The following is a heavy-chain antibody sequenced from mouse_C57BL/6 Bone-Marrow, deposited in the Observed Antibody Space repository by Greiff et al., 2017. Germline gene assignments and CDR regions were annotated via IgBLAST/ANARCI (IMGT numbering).Heavy chain of an antibody. CDR3: ARRRQLRLRYFDV. V-gene: IGHV1-18*01. CDR2: INPNNGGT. CDR1: GYTFTDYN. D-gene: IGHD3-2*02. J-gene: IGHJ1*03. Sequence: EVKLMESGPELVKPGASVKIPCKASGYTFTDYNMDWVKQSHGKSLEWIGDINPNNGGTIYNQKFKGKATLTVDKSSSTAYMELRSLTSEDTAVYYCARRRQLRLRYFDVWGTGTTVTVSS.